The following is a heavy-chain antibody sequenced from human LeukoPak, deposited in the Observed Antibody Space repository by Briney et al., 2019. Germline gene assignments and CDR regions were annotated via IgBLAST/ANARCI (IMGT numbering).Heavy chain of an antibody. Sequence: GGSLRLSCAASGYTFSSYAMHWVRQAPGKGLEWVAVISYDGSNKYYADSVKGRFTISRDNSKNTLYLQMNSLRAGDTAVYYCARGAVAGTWPGTFHIWGQGTMVTVSS. D-gene: IGHD6-19*01. V-gene: IGHV3-30-3*01. CDR3: ARGAVAGTWPGTFHI. J-gene: IGHJ3*02. CDR2: ISYDGSNK. CDR1: GYTFSSYA.